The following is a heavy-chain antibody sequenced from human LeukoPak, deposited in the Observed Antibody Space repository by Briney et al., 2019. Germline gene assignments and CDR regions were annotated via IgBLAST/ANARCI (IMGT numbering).Heavy chain of an antibody. D-gene: IGHD2-15*01. J-gene: IGHJ4*02. Sequence: SVKVSCKASGGTFSSYAISWVRQAPGQGLEWMGGIIPIFGTANYAQKFQGRVTITADKSTSTAYMELSSLRSEDTAVYYCAREERYCSGGSCYFGYWGQGTLVTVSP. CDR2: IIPIFGTA. V-gene: IGHV1-69*06. CDR3: AREERYCSGGSCYFGY. CDR1: GGTFSSYA.